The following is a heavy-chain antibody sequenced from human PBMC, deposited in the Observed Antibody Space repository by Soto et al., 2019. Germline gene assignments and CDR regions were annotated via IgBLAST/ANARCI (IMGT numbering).Heavy chain of an antibody. Sequence: SETLSLTCTVSGGSISSGVYYWIWIRQHPGKGLEWIGYIYYSGSTYYNPSLKSRVTISVDTSKNQFSLKLSSVTAADTAVYYCARGSSTSWEYYFDYWGQGTLVTVSS. D-gene: IGHD2-2*01. J-gene: IGHJ4*02. V-gene: IGHV4-31*03. CDR2: IYYSGST. CDR3: ARGSSTSWEYYFDY. CDR1: GGSISSGVYY.